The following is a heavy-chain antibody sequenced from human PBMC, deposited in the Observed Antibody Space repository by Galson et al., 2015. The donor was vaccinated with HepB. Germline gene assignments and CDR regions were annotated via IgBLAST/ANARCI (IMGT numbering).Heavy chain of an antibody. CDR2: IYYSGST. J-gene: IGHJ3*02. CDR3: ARLSLGGGPRWDFDI. V-gene: IGHV4-59*08. CDR1: GGSISSYY. Sequence: QVQLQESGPGLVKPSETLSLTCTVSGGSISSYYWSWIRQPPGKGLEWIGYIYYSGSTNYNPSLKSRVTISVDTSKNQFSLKLSSVTAADTAVYYCARLSLGGGPRWDFDIWGQGTMVTVSS. D-gene: IGHD1-26*01.